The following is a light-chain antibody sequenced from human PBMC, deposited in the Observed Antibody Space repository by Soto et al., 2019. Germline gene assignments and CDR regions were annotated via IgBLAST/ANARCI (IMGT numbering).Light chain of an antibody. V-gene: IGKV3-20*01. J-gene: IGKJ1*01. CDR3: QQYMSSVT. Sequence: EIVLTQSPGSLSLSTGQRATLSCRDSQSVDTTFFAWYQKKPGQAPRHLIYGASKRATGISDRFSGSGSGTDFTLIISRLEPEDFAVYYCQQYMSSVTFGQGTKVEIK. CDR2: GAS. CDR1: QSVDTTF.